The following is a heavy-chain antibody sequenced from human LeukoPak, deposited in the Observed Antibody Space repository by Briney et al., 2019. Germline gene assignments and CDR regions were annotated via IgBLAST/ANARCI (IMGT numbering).Heavy chain of an antibody. CDR2: IWYDGSNK. V-gene: IGHV3-33*08. D-gene: IGHD3-10*01. J-gene: IGHJ6*02. Sequence: GGSLRLSCAASGFTFSSYGMHWVRQAPGKGLEWVAVIWYDGSNKYYGDSVKSRFTISRDNSKNTLYLQMNSLRVEDTAVYYCARDAPGQDGMDVWGQGTTVTVSS. CDR3: ARDAPGQDGMDV. CDR1: GFTFSSYG.